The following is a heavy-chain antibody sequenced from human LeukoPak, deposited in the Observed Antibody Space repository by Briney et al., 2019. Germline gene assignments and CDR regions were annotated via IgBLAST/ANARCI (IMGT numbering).Heavy chain of an antibody. J-gene: IGHJ6*02. Sequence: GGSLRLSCAASGFTFSSYSMNWVRQAPGKGLEWVSYISSSSSTIYYADSVKGRFTISRDNSKNTLYLQMNSLRAEDTAVYYCAKAYDFWSGYRLYYYGMDVWGQGTTVTVSS. CDR1: GFTFSSYS. V-gene: IGHV3-48*01. CDR2: ISSSSSTI. D-gene: IGHD3-3*01. CDR3: AKAYDFWSGYRLYYYGMDV.